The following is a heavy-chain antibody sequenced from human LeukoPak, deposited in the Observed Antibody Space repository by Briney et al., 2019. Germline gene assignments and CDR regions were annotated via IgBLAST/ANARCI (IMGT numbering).Heavy chain of an antibody. CDR1: GGSISSAGYY. J-gene: IGHJ4*02. CDR3: ARGHGGDLDH. V-gene: IGHV4-31*03. CDR2: IYYSGST. Sequence: TLSLTCTVSGGSISSAGYYWSWVRQSPGRGLEGIGYIYYSGSTFYNPYLKSRVTISVDTSKTQFSLRLNSVTAADTAVYYCARGHGGDLDHWGQGTLVTVSS. D-gene: IGHD2-21*01.